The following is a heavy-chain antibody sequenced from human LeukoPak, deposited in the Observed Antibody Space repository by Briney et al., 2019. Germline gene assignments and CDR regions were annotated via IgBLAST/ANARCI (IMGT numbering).Heavy chain of an antibody. CDR2: ISIDGNNK. Sequence: GGSLRLSCAASGFTFSDYVMHGVRQAPGKGLEWVAVISIDGNNKHYGDSVKGRFTISRDNSKNTLYLQINSLRPEDTAVYYCAKDQSQWGQGTLVIVSS. J-gene: IGHJ4*02. CDR3: AKDQSQ. CDR1: GFTFSDYV. V-gene: IGHV3-30*18.